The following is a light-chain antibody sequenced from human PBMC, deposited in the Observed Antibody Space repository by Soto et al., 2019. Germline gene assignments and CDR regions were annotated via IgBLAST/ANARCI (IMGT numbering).Light chain of an antibody. CDR2: EVN. J-gene: IGLJ3*02. CDR3: SSYAGSGV. Sequence: QSVLTQPPSASGSPGQSVAISCTGTSSDVGAYNYVSWYQQHPGKAPTLIIYEVNKRPSGVPDRFSGSKSGNTASLTVSGLQAEDEADYYCSSYAGSGVFGGGTKVTVL. CDR1: SSDVGAYNY. V-gene: IGLV2-8*01.